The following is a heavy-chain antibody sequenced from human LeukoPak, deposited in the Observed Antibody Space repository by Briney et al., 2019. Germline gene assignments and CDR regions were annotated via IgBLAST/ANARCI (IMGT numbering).Heavy chain of an antibody. Sequence: GGSLRLSCAAPGFTFGTFDMSWVRQAPGKGLEWVSTLACLDASCTEYYSDSVKGRFSISRDTSRSTLSLQVNSLRVEDTAMYYCVRDSEGSFDYWGQGTLVTVSS. CDR1: GFTFGTFD. V-gene: IGHV3-23*01. D-gene: IGHD3-10*01. J-gene: IGHJ4*02. CDR2: LACLDASCTE. CDR3: VRDSEGSFDY.